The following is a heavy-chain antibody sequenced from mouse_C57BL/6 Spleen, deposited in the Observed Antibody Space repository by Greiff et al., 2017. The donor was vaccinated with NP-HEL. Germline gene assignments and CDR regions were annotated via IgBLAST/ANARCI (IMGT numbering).Heavy chain of an antibody. D-gene: IGHD2-2*01. J-gene: IGHJ2*01. V-gene: IGHV5-4*01. CDR1: GFTFSSYA. CDR3: AREKVSTMVTTCFDY. Sequence: EVMLVESGGGLVKPGGSLKLSCAASGFTFSSYAMSWVRQTPEKRLEWVATISDGGSYTYYPDNVKGRFTISRDNAKNNLYLQMSHLKAEDTAMYYCAREKVSTMVTTCFDYWGQGTTLTVSS. CDR2: ISDGGSYT.